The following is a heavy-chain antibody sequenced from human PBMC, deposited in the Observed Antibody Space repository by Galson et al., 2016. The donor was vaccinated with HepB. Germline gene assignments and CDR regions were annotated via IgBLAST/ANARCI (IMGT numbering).Heavy chain of an antibody. D-gene: IGHD3-22*01. CDR2: IRNKAYGGTA. J-gene: IGHJ4*02. CDR3: ARDDPYYSDSSGYYHFDY. V-gene: IGHV3-49*03. Sequence: SLRLSCAASGFSFGDYAMNWFRQAPGKGLEWVGFIRNKAYGGTAEYAASVKGRFTISRDDSKSIAYLQMNSLTAEDTAVYYCARDDPYYSDSSGYYHFDYWGQGTLVTVSS. CDR1: GFSFGDYA.